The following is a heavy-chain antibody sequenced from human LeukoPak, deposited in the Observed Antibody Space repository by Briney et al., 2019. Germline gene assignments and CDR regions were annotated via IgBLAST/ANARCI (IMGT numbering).Heavy chain of an antibody. CDR2: ISSSSSTI. CDR1: GFTFSSYS. Sequence: GGSLRLSCAASGFTFSSYSMNWVRHAPGKGLEWVSYISSSSSTIYYADSVKGRFTISRDNAKNSLYLQMNSLRAEDTAVYYCAREYYYDSSGYLDYWGQGTLVTVSS. V-gene: IGHV3-48*04. J-gene: IGHJ4*02. D-gene: IGHD3-22*01. CDR3: AREYYYDSSGYLDY.